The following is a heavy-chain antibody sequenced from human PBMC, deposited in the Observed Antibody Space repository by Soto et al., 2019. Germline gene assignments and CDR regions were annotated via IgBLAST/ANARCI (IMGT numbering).Heavy chain of an antibody. CDR3: AWGDGYRYDGTGYLGRH. D-gene: IGHD3-22*01. Sequence: EVQLVESGGGLVQPGESLTLSCAASGFTFSSYWMHWVRQAPGKGLVWVSRIKSDGSGTYYADSVKGRLTISRDNAKNTLYLQMNSQRVGETAVYLCAWGDGYRYDGTGYLGRHWGQGTLVTVSS. V-gene: IGHV3-74*01. J-gene: IGHJ4*02. CDR1: GFTFSSYW. CDR2: IKSDGSGT.